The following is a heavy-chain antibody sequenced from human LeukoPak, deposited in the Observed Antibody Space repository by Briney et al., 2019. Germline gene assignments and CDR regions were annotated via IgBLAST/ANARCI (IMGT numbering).Heavy chain of an antibody. CDR2: IYYSGST. D-gene: IGHD6-13*01. Sequence: SETLSLTCTVSGGSISSYYWSWIRQPPGKGLEWIGYIYYSGSTNYNPSLKSRVTISVDTSKNQFSLKLSSVTAADTAVYYCAIASPEQWFDPWGRGTLVTVSS. CDR3: AIASPEQWFDP. J-gene: IGHJ5*02. V-gene: IGHV4-59*01. CDR1: GGSISSYY.